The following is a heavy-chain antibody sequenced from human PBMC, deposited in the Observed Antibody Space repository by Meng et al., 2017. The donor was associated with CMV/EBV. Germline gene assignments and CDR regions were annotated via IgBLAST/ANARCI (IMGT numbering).Heavy chain of an antibody. J-gene: IGHJ4*02. V-gene: IGHV3-11*04. CDR2: ISSSGSTI. CDR1: GFTFSDYY. D-gene: IGHD3-3*01. CDR3: ASAYGFWSGYRYYFDY. Sequence: EGSLRLSCAASGFTFSDYYMSWIRQAPGKGLEWISYISSSGSTIYYADSVKGRFTISRDNAKNSLYLQMNSLRAEDTAVYYCASAYGFWSGYRYYFDYWGQGTLVTVSS.